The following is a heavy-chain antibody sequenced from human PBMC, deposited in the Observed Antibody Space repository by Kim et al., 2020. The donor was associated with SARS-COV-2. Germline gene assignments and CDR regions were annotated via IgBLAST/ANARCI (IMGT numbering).Heavy chain of an antibody. J-gene: IGHJ4*02. Sequence: SVKVSCKASGGTFSSYAISWVRQAPGQGLEWMGGIIPIFGTANYAQKFQGRVTITADESTSTAYMELSSLRSEDTAVYYCARDSWSRGYSGYDYISVIDYFDYWGQGTLVTVSS. CDR2: IIPIFGTA. V-gene: IGHV1-69*13. CDR3: ARDSWSRGYSGYDYISVIDYFDY. D-gene: IGHD5-12*01. CDR1: GGTFSSYA.